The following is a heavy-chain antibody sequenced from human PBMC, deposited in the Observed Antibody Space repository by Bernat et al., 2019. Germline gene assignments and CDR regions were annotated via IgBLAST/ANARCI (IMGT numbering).Heavy chain of an antibody. CDR3: TTLSTTKFSDGNRGVDY. Sequence: EVQLVESGGGLEKSGGSLRLSCAASGFTFSNAWMNWVRQPPGKGLEWVGRIKRKSDGGTTDYAAPVTGRFTISRDDSKNTLYLQMNSLKTEDTAVYYCTTLSTTKFSDGNRGVDYWGQGALVTVSS. D-gene: IGHD7-27*01. CDR2: IKRKSDGGTT. V-gene: IGHV3-15*07. J-gene: IGHJ4*02. CDR1: GFTFSNAW.